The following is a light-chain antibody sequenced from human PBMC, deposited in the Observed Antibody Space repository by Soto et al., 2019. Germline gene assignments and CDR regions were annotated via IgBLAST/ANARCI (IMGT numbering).Light chain of an antibody. CDR1: SSDVGGYNY. V-gene: IGLV2-14*01. Sequence: QSVLTQPPSASGTPGQRVTISCSGTSSDVGGYNYVSWYQQHPGKAPKLMIYDVSNRPSGVSNRFSGSKSGNTASLTISGLQAEDEADYYCSSYTSSSIFFGTGTKLTVL. CDR3: SSYTSSSIF. CDR2: DVS. J-gene: IGLJ1*01.